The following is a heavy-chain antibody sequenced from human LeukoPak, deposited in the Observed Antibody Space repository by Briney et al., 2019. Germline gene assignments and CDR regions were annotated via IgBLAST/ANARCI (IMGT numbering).Heavy chain of an antibody. D-gene: IGHD1-14*01. J-gene: IGHJ3*02. CDR2: ISGSGVST. Sequence: GGSLRLACAASGFRFSSYAMSWVRQAPGKGLEWVSAISGSGVSTYYADSVKGRFTVSRDNSKNTLYLQMSSLRAEDTAVYYCARAGYDAFDIWGQGTMVTVSS. V-gene: IGHV3-23*01. CDR1: GFRFSSYA. CDR3: ARAGYDAFDI.